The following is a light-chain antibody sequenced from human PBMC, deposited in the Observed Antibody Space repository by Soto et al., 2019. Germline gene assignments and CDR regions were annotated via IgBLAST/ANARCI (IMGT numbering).Light chain of an antibody. V-gene: IGKV3-20*01. J-gene: IGKJ1*01. CDR1: QSVSGY. CDR3: QQYGSSPWT. CDR2: GAS. Sequence: EIVLTQSPATLSLCPGERATLSFRASQSVSGYLAWYQQKPGQAPRLLIYGASSRATGIPDRFSGSGSGTDFTLTISRLEPEDFAVYYCQQYGSSPWTFGQGTKVDIK.